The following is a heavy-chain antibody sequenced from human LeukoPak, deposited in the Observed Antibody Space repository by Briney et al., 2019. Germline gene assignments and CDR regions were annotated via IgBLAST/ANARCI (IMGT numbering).Heavy chain of an antibody. D-gene: IGHD3-10*01. CDR2: IYSGGNT. CDR3: ARDLGYRYFDL. J-gene: IGHJ2*01. CDR1: GFTVSSNY. V-gene: IGHV3-53*01. Sequence: PGGSLRLSCAASGFTVSSNYVSWVRQAPGKGLEWVSVIYSGGNTYYTDSVKGRFTISRGNSKNTLYLQMNSLTAEDTAMYYCARDLGYRYFDLWGRGTLVTVSS.